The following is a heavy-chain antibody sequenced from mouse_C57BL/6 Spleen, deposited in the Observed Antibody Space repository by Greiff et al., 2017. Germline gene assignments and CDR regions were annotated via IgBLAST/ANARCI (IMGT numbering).Heavy chain of an antibody. Sequence: VQLQQSVAELVRPGASVKLSCTASGFNIKNTYMHWVKQRPEQGLEWIGRIDPANGNTKYAPKFQGKATITADTSSNTAYLQLSSLTAEDTAIYYCATPDYVSSYDYFDYWGQGTTLTVSS. CDR1: GFNIKNTY. V-gene: IGHV14-3*01. J-gene: IGHJ2*01. CDR3: ATPDYVSSYDYFDY. CDR2: IDPANGNT. D-gene: IGHD1-1*01.